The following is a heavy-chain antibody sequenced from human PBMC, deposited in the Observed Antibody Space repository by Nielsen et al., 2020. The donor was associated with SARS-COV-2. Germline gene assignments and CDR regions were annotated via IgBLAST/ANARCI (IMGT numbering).Heavy chain of an antibody. Sequence: ASVKVSCKASGYTFTSYGISWVRQAPGQGLEWMGWISAYNGNTNYAQKFQGRVTMTRDTSTSTVYMELSSLRSEDTAVYYCARGGVPPYRVGAQDYWGQGTLVTVSS. D-gene: IGHD1-26*01. J-gene: IGHJ4*02. CDR2: ISAYNGNT. CDR3: ARGGVPPYRVGAQDY. CDR1: GYTFTSYG. V-gene: IGHV1-18*01.